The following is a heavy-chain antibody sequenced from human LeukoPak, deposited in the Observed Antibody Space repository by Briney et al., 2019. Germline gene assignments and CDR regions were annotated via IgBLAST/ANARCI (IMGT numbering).Heavy chain of an antibody. J-gene: IGHJ4*02. CDR1: GGSITSSY. CDR3: ARGRPAGGQNLLDY. V-gene: IGHV4-59*01. CDR2: ISYSGST. D-gene: IGHD6-13*01. Sequence: SETLSLTCTVSGGSITSSYWTWIRQPPGKGLEWIAYISYSGSTSYNPSLKSRVTISLDTSKNQVSLNLRSATAADTAVYYCARGRPAGGQNLLDYGGQGTLVTVSA.